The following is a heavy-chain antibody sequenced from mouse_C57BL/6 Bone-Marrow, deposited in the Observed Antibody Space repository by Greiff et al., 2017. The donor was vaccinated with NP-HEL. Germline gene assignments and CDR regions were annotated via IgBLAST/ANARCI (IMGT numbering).Heavy chain of an antibody. V-gene: IGHV6-3*01. CDR1: GFTFSNYW. D-gene: IGHD1-1*01. CDR2: IRLKSDNYAT. CDR3: TDYYGFAY. J-gene: IGHJ3*01. Sequence: EVHLVESGGGLVQPGGSMKLSCVASGFTFSNYWMNWVRQSPEKGLEWVAQIRLKSDNYATHYAESVKGRFTISRDDSKSSVYLQMNNLRAEDTGIYYCTDYYGFAYWGQGTLVTVSA.